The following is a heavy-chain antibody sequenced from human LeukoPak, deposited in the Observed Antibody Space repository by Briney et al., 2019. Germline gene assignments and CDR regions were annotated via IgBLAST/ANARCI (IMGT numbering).Heavy chain of an antibody. CDR2: VIITGVST. CDR1: GFRFSNYA. Sequence: GGSLRLSCIGSGFRFSNYAMSWVRQAPGRGLEWVSTVIITGVSTYYADSLKGRFTISRDNSKNTLYLQMNSLRAEDTAVYYCARNMTSVTTGGDAFDLWGQGTMVTVSS. CDR3: ARNMTSVTTGGDAFDL. J-gene: IGHJ3*01. D-gene: IGHD4-17*01. V-gene: IGHV3-23*01.